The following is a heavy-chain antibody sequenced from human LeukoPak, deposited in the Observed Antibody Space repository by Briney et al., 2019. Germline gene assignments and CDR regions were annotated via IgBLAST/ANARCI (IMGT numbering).Heavy chain of an antibody. CDR1: GGSFSGYY. J-gene: IGHJ3*02. CDR2: INHSGST. V-gene: IGHV4-34*01. CDR3: ANLQYCSSTSCALGDI. D-gene: IGHD2-2*01. Sequence: PSETLSLTCAVYGGSFSGYYWSWIRQPPGKGLEWIGEINHSGSTNYNPSLKSRVTISVDTSKNQFSLKLGSVTAADTAVYYCANLQYCSSTSCALGDIWGQGTMVTVSS.